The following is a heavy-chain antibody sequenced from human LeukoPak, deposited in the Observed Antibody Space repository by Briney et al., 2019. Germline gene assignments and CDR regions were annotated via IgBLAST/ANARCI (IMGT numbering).Heavy chain of an antibody. D-gene: IGHD5-12*01. J-gene: IGHJ4*02. CDR2: ISYDGSNK. CDR1: GFTFSSYA. Sequence: GGSLRLSCAASGFTFSSYAMHWVRQAPGKGLGWVAVISYDGSNKYYADSVKGRFTISRDNSKNTLYLQMNSLRAEDTAVYYCASYISRVATIRWGQGTLVTVSS. CDR3: ASYISRVATIR. V-gene: IGHV3-30-3*01.